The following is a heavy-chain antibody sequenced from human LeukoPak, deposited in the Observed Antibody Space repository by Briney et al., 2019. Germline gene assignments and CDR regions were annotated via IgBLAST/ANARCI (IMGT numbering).Heavy chain of an antibody. D-gene: IGHD6-13*01. CDR2: IKEDGSEK. V-gene: IGHV3-7*01. CDR3: ASGRQLGY. CDR1: GFTFSNYW. Sequence: GGSLSLSCAASGFTFSNYWISWGRQAPGKGLEWVANIKEDGSEKYYVDSVKGRFTISRDNARNSLYLQMNSLRAEDTAVYYCASGRQLGYWGQGTLVTVSS. J-gene: IGHJ4*02.